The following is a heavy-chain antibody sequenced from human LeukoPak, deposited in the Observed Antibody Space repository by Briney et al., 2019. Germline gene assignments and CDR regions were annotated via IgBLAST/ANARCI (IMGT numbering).Heavy chain of an antibody. V-gene: IGHV3-21*01. Sequence: GGSLRLSYAASGFTFSSYSMNWVRQAPGKGLEWVSSISSSGSYIYYADSVKGRFTISRDNAKNSLYLQMNSLRAEDTAVYYCARDLGYDYVWGSYRYKYFQHWGQGTLVTVSS. CDR2: ISSSGSYI. CDR1: GFTFSSYS. J-gene: IGHJ1*01. CDR3: ARDLGYDYVWGSYRYKYFQH. D-gene: IGHD3-16*02.